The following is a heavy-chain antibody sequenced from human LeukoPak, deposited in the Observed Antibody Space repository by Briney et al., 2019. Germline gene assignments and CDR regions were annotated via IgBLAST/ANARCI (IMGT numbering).Heavy chain of an antibody. Sequence: ASVKVSCKASGYTFTSYGISWVRQAPGQGLEWMGWISAYNGNTNYAQKLQGRVTMTTDTSTSTAYMELRSLRSDDTAVYYCARGGSSIFGVVISPHWFDPWGQGTLVTVSS. CDR1: GYTFTSYG. CDR2: ISAYNGNT. V-gene: IGHV1-18*01. J-gene: IGHJ5*02. D-gene: IGHD3-3*01. CDR3: ARGGSSIFGVVISPHWFDP.